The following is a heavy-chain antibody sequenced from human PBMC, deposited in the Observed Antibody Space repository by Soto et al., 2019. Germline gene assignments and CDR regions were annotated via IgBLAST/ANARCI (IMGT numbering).Heavy chain of an antibody. J-gene: IGHJ4*02. CDR2: ISGSGGST. CDR3: AKRNYGSEFDY. Sequence: GGSLRLSCAASGFTFSSYAMNWVRQAPGKGLEWVSVISGSGGSTYYADSVKGRFTISRDNSKNTLYLQMNSLRAEDTAVYYCAKRNYGSEFDYWAQGTLVTVSS. CDR1: GFTFSSYA. D-gene: IGHD3-10*01. V-gene: IGHV3-23*01.